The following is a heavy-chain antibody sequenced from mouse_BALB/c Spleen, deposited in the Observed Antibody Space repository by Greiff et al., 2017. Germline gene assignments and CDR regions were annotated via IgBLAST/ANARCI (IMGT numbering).Heavy chain of an antibody. D-gene: IGHD1-1*01. CDR1: GFTFSDFY. J-gene: IGHJ2*01. CDR3: ARVATVVEDYFDY. Sequence: EVKLMESGGGLVQPGGSLRLSCATSGFTFSDFYMEWVRQPPGKRLVWIAASRNKANDYTTEYSASVKGRFIVSRDTSQSILYLQMNALRAEDTAIYYCARVATVVEDYFDYWGQGTTLTVSS. V-gene: IGHV7-1*02. CDR2: SRNKANDYTT.